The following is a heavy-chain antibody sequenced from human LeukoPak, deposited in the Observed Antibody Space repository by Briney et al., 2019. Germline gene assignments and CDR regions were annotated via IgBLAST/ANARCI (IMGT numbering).Heavy chain of an antibody. D-gene: IGHD7-27*01. CDR1: GFTFNNFA. V-gene: IGHV3-23*01. J-gene: IGHJ4*02. Sequence: PGGSLRLSCAASGFTFNNFAMNWVRQAPGKGLEWVSSVNFRGTISYYADSVKGRFTISRDNSKNTLFLQMDSLRAEDAAIYYCAKGERGIDYWGQGTLVTVSS. CDR2: VNFRGTIS. CDR3: AKGERGIDY.